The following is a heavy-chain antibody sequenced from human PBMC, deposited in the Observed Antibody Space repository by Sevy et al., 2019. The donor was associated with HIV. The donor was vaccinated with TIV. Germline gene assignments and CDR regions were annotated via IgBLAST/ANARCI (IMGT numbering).Heavy chain of an antibody. Sequence: GGSLRLSCTASEFTFSSHAVSWVRQAPGKGLEWVSAISGNGENTHNADSVRGRFTISRENFKNTLYLQMNSLGAEDTALYYCARDGRGISAFDIWGQGTMVTVSS. CDR2: ISGNGENT. V-gene: IGHV3-23*01. D-gene: IGHD3-3*02. CDR3: ARDGRGISAFDI. CDR1: EFTFSSHA. J-gene: IGHJ3*02.